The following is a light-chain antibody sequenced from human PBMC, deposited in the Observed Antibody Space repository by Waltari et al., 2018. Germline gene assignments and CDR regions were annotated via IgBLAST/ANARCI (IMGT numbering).Light chain of an antibody. CDR3: QSFDNMLSGGVV. CDR2: GNN. J-gene: IGLJ2*01. V-gene: IGLV1-40*01. CDR1: TSNIGAGSD. Sequence: QSVLTQPPSVSGTPGQRVTISCSGSTSNIGAGSDVPWYQHLPGTAPKLLIYGNNNRPSGVPDRCSGSKSGTSASLAITGLQADDEADYFCQSFDNMLSGGVVFGGGTKLAVL.